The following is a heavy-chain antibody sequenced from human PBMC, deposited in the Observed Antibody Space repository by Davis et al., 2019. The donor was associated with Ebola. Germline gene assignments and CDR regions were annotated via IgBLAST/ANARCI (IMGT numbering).Heavy chain of an antibody. Sequence: GESLKISCAASGFTFSSYWMSWVRQAPGKGLEWVANIKQDGSEKYYVDSVKGRFTISRDNAKNSLYLQMNSLRAEDTAVYYCARELVYWGYGMDVWGQGTTVTVSS. J-gene: IGHJ6*02. V-gene: IGHV3-7*01. CDR2: IKQDGSEK. CDR3: ARELVYWGYGMDV. D-gene: IGHD7-27*01. CDR1: GFTFSSYW.